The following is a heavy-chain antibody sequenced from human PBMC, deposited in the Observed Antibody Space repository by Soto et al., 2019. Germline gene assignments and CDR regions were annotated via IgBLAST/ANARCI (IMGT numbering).Heavy chain of an antibody. CDR3: ARGLGGSYFPFDF. D-gene: IGHD1-26*01. CDR2: LVPMFRTA. CDR1: GGTFSDSA. J-gene: IGHJ4*02. Sequence: QVHLVQSGAEVKKPVSSVKVSCKTSGGTFSDSAINWLRQTPGQGLEWMGGLVPMFRTANYAPNLQGRVSITADESTSTVFMELSSLTFEDTAVYYCARGLGGSYFPFDFWGQGTLVTVSS. V-gene: IGHV1-69*12.